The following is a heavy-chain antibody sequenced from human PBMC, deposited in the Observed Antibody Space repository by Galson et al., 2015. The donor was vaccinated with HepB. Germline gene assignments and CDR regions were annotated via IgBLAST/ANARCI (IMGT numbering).Heavy chain of an antibody. D-gene: IGHD3-10*01. V-gene: IGHV3-23*01. CDR3: AKIGSGSYYNGASYHYYGMDV. J-gene: IGHJ6*02. Sequence: SLRLSCAASGFTFSSYAMSWVRQAPGKGLEWVSSITISGGGTYYADSVKGRFTISRDNSKNPVYRQMSSLRADDTAVYYCAKIGSGSYYNGASYHYYGMDVWGQGTTVTVSS. CDR2: ITISGGGT. CDR1: GFTFSSYA.